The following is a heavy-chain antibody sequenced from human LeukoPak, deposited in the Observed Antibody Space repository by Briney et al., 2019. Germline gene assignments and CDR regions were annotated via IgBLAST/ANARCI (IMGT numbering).Heavy chain of an antibody. D-gene: IGHD5-12*01. CDR1: RFSLSSYN. CDR3: ARRSGGYSGYDLDY. J-gene: IGHJ4*02. V-gene: IGHV3-64*04. Sequence: VGSLRLSCSASRFSLSSYNMHWVRQAPGKGLEFVSGVSSDWGTTDYADSARDRFTISRDNSKNTLYLQMNSLRAEDTAVYYCARRSGGYSGYDLDYWGQGTLVTVSS. CDR2: VSSDWGTT.